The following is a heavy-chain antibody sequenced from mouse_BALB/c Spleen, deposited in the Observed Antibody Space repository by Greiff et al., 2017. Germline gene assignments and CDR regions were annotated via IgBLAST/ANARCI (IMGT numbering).Heavy chain of an antibody. CDR1: GYTFTSYW. Sequence: QVQLKQPGAELVRPGASVKLSCKASGYTFTSYWINWVKQRPGQGLEWIGNIYPSDSYTNYNQKFKDKATLTVDKSSSTAYMQLSSPTSEDSAVYYCTRGHYPNWYFDVWGAGTTVTVSS. CDR2: IYPSDSYT. J-gene: IGHJ1*01. D-gene: IGHD1-2*01. CDR3: TRGHYPNWYFDV. V-gene: IGHV1-69*02.